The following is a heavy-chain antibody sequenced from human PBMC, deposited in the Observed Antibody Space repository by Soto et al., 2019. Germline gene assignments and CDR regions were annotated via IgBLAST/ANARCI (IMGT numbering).Heavy chain of an antibody. J-gene: IGHJ4*02. Sequence: RGSLRLYCAASGFTFSGPAMHWVRQASGKGLEWVGRIRSKANNYATEYAASVKGRFTISRDDSKNTAYLQMSSLKTEDTAVYYCTRFAYSSGWYFDYWGQGTVVTVS. CDR3: TRFAYSSGWYFDY. CDR1: GFTFSGPA. V-gene: IGHV3-73*01. CDR2: IRSKANNYAT. D-gene: IGHD6-19*01.